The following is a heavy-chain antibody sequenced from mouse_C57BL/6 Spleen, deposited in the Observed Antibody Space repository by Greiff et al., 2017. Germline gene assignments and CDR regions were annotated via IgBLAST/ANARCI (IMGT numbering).Heavy chain of an antibody. CDR1: GFTFSSYA. D-gene: IGHD1-1*01. Sequence: EVQLVESGEGLVKPGGSLKLSCAASGFTFSSYAMSWVRQTPEKRLEWVAYISSGGDYIYYADTVKGRFTISRDNARNTLYLQMSSLKSEDTAMYYCARGNYCGSPWYFDVWGTGTTVTVSS. V-gene: IGHV5S21*01. J-gene: IGHJ1*03. CDR3: ARGNYCGSPWYFDV. CDR2: ISSGGDYI.